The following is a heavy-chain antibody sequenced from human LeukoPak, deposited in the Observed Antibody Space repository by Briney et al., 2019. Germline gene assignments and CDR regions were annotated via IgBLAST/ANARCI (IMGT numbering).Heavy chain of an antibody. CDR2: IYSGGST. Sequence: PGGSLRLSCAASGFTVSSNYMNWVRQAPGKGLEWVSIIYSGGSTYYADSVKGRFTISRDNSKNTLYLQTNSLRADDTAVYYCARVGSSSLLNAFDIWGQGTMVTVSS. V-gene: IGHV3-53*01. CDR1: GFTVSSNY. J-gene: IGHJ3*02. D-gene: IGHD6-13*01. CDR3: ARVGSSSLLNAFDI.